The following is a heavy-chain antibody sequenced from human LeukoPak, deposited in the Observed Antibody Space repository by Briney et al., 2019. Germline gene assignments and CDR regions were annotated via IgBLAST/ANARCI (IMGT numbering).Heavy chain of an antibody. CDR3: AKHGGYYYDAFDI. CDR1: GFTFSSYA. Sequence: PGGSLRLSCAASGFTFSSYAMSWVREAPGKGLEGGSGIGGSGGVTYYADSVKGRFTISRDNSKNTLYLQMTSLRAEDTAVYYCAKHGGYYYDAFDIWGQGTMVTVSS. J-gene: IGHJ3*02. V-gene: IGHV3-23*01. CDR2: IGGSGGVT. D-gene: IGHD3-22*01.